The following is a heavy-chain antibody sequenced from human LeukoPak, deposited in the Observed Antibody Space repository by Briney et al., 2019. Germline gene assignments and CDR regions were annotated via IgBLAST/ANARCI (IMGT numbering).Heavy chain of an antibody. J-gene: IGHJ4*02. CDR1: GGSISSGGYS. D-gene: IGHD5-12*01. Sequence: SETLSLTCAVSGGSISSGGYSWSWIRQPPGKGLEWIGYIYHSGSTYYNPSLKSRVTISVDRSKNQFSLKLSSVTAADTAVYYCARAIKFGKELDYWGRGTLVTVSS. CDR2: IYHSGST. V-gene: IGHV4-30-2*01. CDR3: ARAIKFGKELDY.